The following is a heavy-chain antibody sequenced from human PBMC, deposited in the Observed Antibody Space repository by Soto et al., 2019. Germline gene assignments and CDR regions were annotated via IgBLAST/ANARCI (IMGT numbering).Heavy chain of an antibody. V-gene: IGHV4-61*01. CDR2: IYYSGST. CDR1: GGSVSSGSYY. D-gene: IGHD2-2*01. CDR3: ARDTGYCSSTSCFDWFDT. Sequence: SETLSLTCTVSGGSVSSGSYYWSWIRQPPGKGLEWIGYIYYSGSTNYNPSLKSRVTISVDTSKNQFSLKLSSVTAADTAVYYCARDTGYCSSTSCFDWFDTWGQGTLVTVSS. J-gene: IGHJ5*02.